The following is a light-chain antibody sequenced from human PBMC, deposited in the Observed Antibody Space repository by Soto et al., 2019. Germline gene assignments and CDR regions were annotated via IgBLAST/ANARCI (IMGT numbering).Light chain of an antibody. Sequence: QSGLTQPPSAAGSPCQSVTHSCTGTSSGVGAYNYVSWYQQHPGKAPKLLIYEVSKRPSGVPDRLSGSKSGNTASLTVSGLQAEDEADYYCSSYAGGNNLYVFGTGTKVTVL. J-gene: IGLJ1*01. V-gene: IGLV2-8*01. CDR3: SSYAGGNNLYV. CDR2: EVS. CDR1: SSGVGAYNY.